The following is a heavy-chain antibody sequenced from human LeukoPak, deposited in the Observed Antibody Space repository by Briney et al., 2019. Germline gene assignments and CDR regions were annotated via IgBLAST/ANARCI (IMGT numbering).Heavy chain of an antibody. CDR1: GYXFSDYY. CDR2: IKPDSGGT. V-gene: IGHV1-2*02. J-gene: IGHJ4*02. D-gene: IGHD6-19*01. CDR3: ARDDNSAWLSFDS. Sequence: ASVKVSCKTSGYXFSDYYMHWVRQAPGQGLEWMGLIKPDSGGTAYAQKFQGRVTMTRDTSITTAYMELSSLRSDDTAVYYCARDDNSAWLSFDSWGQGTLVTVSS.